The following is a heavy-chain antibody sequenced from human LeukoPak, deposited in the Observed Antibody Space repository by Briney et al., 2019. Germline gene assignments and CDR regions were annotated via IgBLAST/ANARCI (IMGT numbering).Heavy chain of an antibody. CDR3: VRDADISGWYSYSDY. V-gene: IGHV3-33*01. CDR2: IWLDGSDQ. D-gene: IGHD6-19*01. CDR1: GFTFSNYG. J-gene: IGHJ4*02. Sequence: PGGSLRLSCTASGFTFSNYGMHWVRQAPGKGLEWVAIIWLDGSDQRYADSVKGRFSISRDNSKSILYLQMNSLRAEDTAVYHCVRDADISGWYSYSDYWGQGTLVTVSS.